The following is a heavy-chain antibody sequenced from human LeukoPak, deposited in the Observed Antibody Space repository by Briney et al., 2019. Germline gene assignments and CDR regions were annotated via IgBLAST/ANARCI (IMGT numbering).Heavy chain of an antibody. V-gene: IGHV4-59*01. CDR2: IYNSGST. CDR3: ARPKYADYDWPDWYFDL. Sequence: SETLSLTCSVSGGSISTSYWSWIRQPPGKGLEWIGYIYNSGSTNYNPSFKSRVTISVDMSKNQFSLKLSSVTAADTAVYYCARPKYADYDWPDWYFDLWGRGTLVTVSP. J-gene: IGHJ2*01. D-gene: IGHD4-17*01. CDR1: GGSISTSY.